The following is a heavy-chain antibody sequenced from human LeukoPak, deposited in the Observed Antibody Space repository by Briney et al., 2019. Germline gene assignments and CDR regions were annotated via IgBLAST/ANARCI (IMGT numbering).Heavy chain of an antibody. CDR1: GGSFSGYY. V-gene: IGHV4-34*01. CDR2: INHSGST. J-gene: IGHJ4*02. D-gene: IGHD3-9*01. CDR3: ARHDLLTGYYFDY. Sequence: SETLSLXCAVYGGSFSGYYWSWIRQPPGKGLEWIGEINHSGSTNYNPSLKSRVTISVDTSKNQFSLKLSSVTAADTAVYYCARHDLLTGYYFDYWGQGTLVTVSS.